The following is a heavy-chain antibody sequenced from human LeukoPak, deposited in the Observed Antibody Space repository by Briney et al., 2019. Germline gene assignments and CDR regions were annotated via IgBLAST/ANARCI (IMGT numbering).Heavy chain of an antibody. V-gene: IGHV3-48*03. Sequence: PGGSLRLSCAASGFTFSTYEMNWVRQAPGKGLEWVSYISSRGSTIHYTDSLKGRFTISRDNAKNSLFLQMNSLRAEDTAVYYCVRDCSSASLSSGCYYAMDVWGKGTTVTVSS. D-gene: IGHD2-2*01. CDR1: GFTFSTYE. CDR2: ISSRGSTI. CDR3: VRDCSSASLSSGCYYAMDV. J-gene: IGHJ6*04.